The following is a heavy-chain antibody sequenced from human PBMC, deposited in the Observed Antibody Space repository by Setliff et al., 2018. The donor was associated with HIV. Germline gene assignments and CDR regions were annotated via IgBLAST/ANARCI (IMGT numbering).Heavy chain of an antibody. J-gene: IGHJ4*02. CDR1: RYSFTSHW. Sequence: PGESLKISCKGSRYSFTSHWIGWVRQMPGKGLQWMGILYPGDSDTKYSPSFQGQVTISADRSISTVYPQWNSLKASDTAMYYCARQASWGYYFDYWGQGTLVTVSS. CDR2: LYPGDSDT. V-gene: IGHV5-51*01. CDR3: ARQASWGYYFDY. D-gene: IGHD3-16*01.